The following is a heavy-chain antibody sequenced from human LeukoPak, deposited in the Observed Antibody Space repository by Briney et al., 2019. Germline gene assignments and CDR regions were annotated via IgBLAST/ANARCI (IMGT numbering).Heavy chain of an antibody. D-gene: IGHD4-17*01. CDR2: IIPVFGTP. Sequence: SVKVSCKASGGTFNTYAINWVRQAPEQGLEWMGRIIPVFGTPKYAQKFQGRVTITADRSTSTAYMELSSLEPDDTAIYYCARIEGDYGVFVYWGQGTLVTVSS. CDR3: ARIEGDYGVFVY. CDR1: GGTFNTYA. V-gene: IGHV1-69*06. J-gene: IGHJ4*02.